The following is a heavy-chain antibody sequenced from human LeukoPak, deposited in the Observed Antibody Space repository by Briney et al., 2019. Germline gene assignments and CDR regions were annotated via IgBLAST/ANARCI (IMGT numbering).Heavy chain of an antibody. CDR3: AMPYYYDSSGYGA. J-gene: IGHJ5*02. CDR1: GGSISSSSYY. D-gene: IGHD3-22*01. CDR2: IYHSGST. V-gene: IGHV4-39*01. Sequence: SETLSLTCTVSGGSISSSSYYWGWIRQPPGKGLGWIGSIYHSGSTYYNPSLKSRVTISVDTSKKQFSLKLSSVTAADTAVYYCAMPYYYDSSGYGAWGQGTLVTVSS.